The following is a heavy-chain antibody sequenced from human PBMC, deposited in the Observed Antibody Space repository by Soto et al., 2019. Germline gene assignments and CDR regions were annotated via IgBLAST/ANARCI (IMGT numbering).Heavy chain of an antibody. CDR2: IKSKTDGGTT. CDR3: WASQHQKFFDC. V-gene: IGHV3-15*06. Sequence: EVQLVESGGGLVQPGGSLRLSCAASGFSFNNAWMSWVRQAPGKGLEWVGHIKSKTDGGTTNYVAPVKGRFTISRDDSKNTLYLQMDNLKAEDTAVYYCWASQHQKFFDCWGQGTLVTVSS. J-gene: IGHJ4*02. D-gene: IGHD6-13*01. CDR1: GFSFNNAW.